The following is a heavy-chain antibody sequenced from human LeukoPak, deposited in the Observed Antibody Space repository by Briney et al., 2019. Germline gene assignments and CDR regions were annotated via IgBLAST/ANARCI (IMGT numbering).Heavy chain of an antibody. CDR2: IYYSGIT. Sequence: PSQTLSLTCTVSGGSISIGGYYWSWIRQHPGKRLEWIGYIYYSGITYYNPSLKSRVTISVDTSKTQFSLYLSSVTAADTAVYYCARVTSGEFADYWGQGTLVTVSS. V-gene: IGHV4-31*03. D-gene: IGHD3-10*01. CDR3: ARVTSGEFADY. CDR1: GGSISIGGYY. J-gene: IGHJ4*02.